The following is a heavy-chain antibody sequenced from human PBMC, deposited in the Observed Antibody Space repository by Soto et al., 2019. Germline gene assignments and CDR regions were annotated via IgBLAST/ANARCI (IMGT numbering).Heavy chain of an antibody. CDR2: ISYDVSNK. Sequence: PGGSLRLSCAASGFTFSSYAMHWVRQAPGKGLEWVAVISYDVSNKYYADSVKGRFTISRDNSKNTLYLQMNSLRAEDTAVYYCARDYYDFWSGHSIQYYYYYYGMDVWGQGTTVSVSS. CDR3: ARDYYDFWSGHSIQYYYYYYGMDV. D-gene: IGHD3-3*01. J-gene: IGHJ6*02. V-gene: IGHV3-30-3*01. CDR1: GFTFSSYA.